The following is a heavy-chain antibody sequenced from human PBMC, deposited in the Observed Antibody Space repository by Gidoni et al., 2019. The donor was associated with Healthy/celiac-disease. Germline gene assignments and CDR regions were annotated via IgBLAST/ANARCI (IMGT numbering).Heavy chain of an antibody. CDR2: ISYDGSNK. V-gene: IGHV3-30*18. D-gene: IGHD2-2*01. CDR1: GFTFSSYG. J-gene: IGHJ4*02. CDR3: AKGYCSSTSCYRFDY. Sequence: QVQLVESGGGVVQPGRSLRLSCAASGFTFSSYGMHWVRQAPGKGLEWVAVISYDGSNKYYADSVKGRFTISRDNSKNTLYLQMNSLRAEDTAVYYCAKGYCSSTSCYRFDYWGQGTLVTVSS.